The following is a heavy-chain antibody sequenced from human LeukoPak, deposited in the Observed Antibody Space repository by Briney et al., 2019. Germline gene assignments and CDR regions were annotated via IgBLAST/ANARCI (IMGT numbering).Heavy chain of an antibody. J-gene: IGHJ6*03. CDR1: GFTFSSYA. CDR2: TSGSGSST. Sequence: PGGSLRLSCAASGFTFSSYAMSWVRQAPGKGLEWVSATSGSGSSTYYADSVKGRFTVSRDNSKNTLYLQMNSLRAEDTAVYYCAKERGRRSYYVDYYYYMDAWGKGTTVTVSS. V-gene: IGHV3-23*01. CDR3: AKERGRRSYYVDYYYYMDA. D-gene: IGHD1-26*01.